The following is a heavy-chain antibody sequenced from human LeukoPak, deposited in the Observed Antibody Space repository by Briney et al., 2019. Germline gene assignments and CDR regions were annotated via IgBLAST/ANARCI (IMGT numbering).Heavy chain of an antibody. V-gene: IGHV1-46*03. CDR3: AREYYDSSGYYSDAFDI. D-gene: IGHD3-22*01. CDR1: GYTFTSYY. CDR2: INPSGGST. Sequence: ASVKVSCKASGYTFTSYYMHWVRQAPGQGLEWMGIINPSGGSTSYEQKFQGRVTMTRDTSTSTVHMELSSLRSEDTAVYYCAREYYDSSGYYSDAFDIWGQGTMVTVSS. J-gene: IGHJ3*02.